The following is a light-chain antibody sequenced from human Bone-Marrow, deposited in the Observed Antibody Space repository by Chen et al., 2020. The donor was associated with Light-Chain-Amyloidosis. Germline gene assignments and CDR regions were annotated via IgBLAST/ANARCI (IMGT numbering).Light chain of an antibody. Sequence: ELTQPPSVSVSPGQTARITCSGDDLPTKYAYWYQQKPGQAPVLVIHRDTERPSGISERFSGSSSGTTATLTISGVQAEDEADYHCQSADSSGTYEVVFGGGTKLTVL. J-gene: IGLJ2*01. V-gene: IGLV3-25*03. CDR1: DLPTKY. CDR3: QSADSSGTYEVV. CDR2: RDT.